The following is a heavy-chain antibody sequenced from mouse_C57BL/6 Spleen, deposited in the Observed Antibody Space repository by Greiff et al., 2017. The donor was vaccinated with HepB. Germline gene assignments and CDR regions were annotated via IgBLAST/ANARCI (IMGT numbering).Heavy chain of an antibody. CDR2: IDPSDSET. D-gene: IGHD1-1*01. J-gene: IGHJ2*01. CDR3: AREDYGASNFDY. V-gene: IGHV1-52*01. Sequence: QVQLQQSGAELVRPGSSVKLSCKASGYTFTSYWMHWVKQRPIQGLEWIGNIDPSDSETHYNQKFKDKATLTVDKSSSTAYMQLSSLTSEDSAVYYCAREDYGASNFDYWGQGTTLTVSS. CDR1: GYTFTSYW.